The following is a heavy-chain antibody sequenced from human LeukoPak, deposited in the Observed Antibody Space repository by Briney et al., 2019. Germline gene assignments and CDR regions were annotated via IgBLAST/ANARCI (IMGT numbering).Heavy chain of an antibody. Sequence: SETLSLTCAVYGGSFSGYYWSWIRQPPGKGLEWIGEINHSGSTNYNPSLKSRVTISVDTSKNQFSLKLSSVTAADTTVYYCGRRSPTLVGANNYPHAFDIWGQGTMVTVSS. J-gene: IGHJ3*02. D-gene: IGHD1-26*01. V-gene: IGHV4-34*01. CDR1: GGSFSGYY. CDR2: INHSGST. CDR3: GRRSPTLVGANNYPHAFDI.